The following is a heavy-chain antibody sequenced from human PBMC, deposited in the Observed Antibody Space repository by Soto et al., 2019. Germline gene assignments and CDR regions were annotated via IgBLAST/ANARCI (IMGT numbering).Heavy chain of an antibody. CDR3: ARDVRLGYSYGYQH. J-gene: IGHJ1*01. D-gene: IGHD5-18*01. CDR1: GYTFANFA. V-gene: IGHV1-3*01. Sequence: ASVKVSCKASGYTFANFAIHWVRQAPGHGLEWMGWVNPGNGHTKYSQNLQGRVTITRDTSASTAYMELSGLNSEDTAMYYCARDVRLGYSYGYQHWGQGTQVTVSS. CDR2: VNPGNGHT.